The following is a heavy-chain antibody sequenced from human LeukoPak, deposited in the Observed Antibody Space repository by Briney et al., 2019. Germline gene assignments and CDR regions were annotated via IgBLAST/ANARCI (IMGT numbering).Heavy chain of an antibody. Sequence: SVKVSCKASGGTFSSYAISWVREAPGQGLEWMGGIIPIFGTANYAQKFQGRVTITADESTSTAYMELSSLRSGDTAVYYCARDRACSSTSCYDYMDVWGKGTTVTVSS. D-gene: IGHD2-2*01. CDR2: IIPIFGTA. V-gene: IGHV1-69*13. CDR3: ARDRACSSTSCYDYMDV. CDR1: GGTFSSYA. J-gene: IGHJ6*03.